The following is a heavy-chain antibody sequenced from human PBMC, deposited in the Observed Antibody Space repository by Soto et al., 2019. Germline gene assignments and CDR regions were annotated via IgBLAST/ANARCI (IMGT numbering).Heavy chain of an antibody. CDR1: GYTFSNYG. Sequence: ASVKVSCKASGYTFSNYGINWVRQAPGQGLEWMGWVSAYNGYTNYAQSLQDRVTLTTDTSTSTAYMELRSLRSDDTAVYYCARGQKGQGSNFDYWGQGTLVTVAS. CDR2: VSAYNGYT. CDR3: ARGQKGQGSNFDY. J-gene: IGHJ4*02. V-gene: IGHV1-18*01.